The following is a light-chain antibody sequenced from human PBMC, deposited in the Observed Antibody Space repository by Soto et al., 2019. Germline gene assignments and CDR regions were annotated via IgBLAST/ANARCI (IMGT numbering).Light chain of an antibody. J-gene: IGKJ1*01. CDR2: GAS. V-gene: IGKV3-15*01. CDR1: QSVSSN. Sequence: EIVMTQSPGTLSVSPGERATLSCRASQSVSSNFAWYQQKPGQSPRLLINGASTRATGIPARFSGSGSGTEFTLTISSLQSEDFAVYYCQQYNNWPPTFGQGTKVEFK. CDR3: QQYNNWPPT.